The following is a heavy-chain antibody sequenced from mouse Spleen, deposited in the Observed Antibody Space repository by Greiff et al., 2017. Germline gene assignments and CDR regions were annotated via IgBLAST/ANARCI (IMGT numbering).Heavy chain of an antibody. CDR2: IRNKANGYTT. CDR1: GFTFTDYY. V-gene: IGHV7-3*01. D-gene: IGHD2-10*01. J-gene: IGHJ4*01. CDR3: ARYIPSSYVLYAMDY. Sequence: EVQLVESGGGLVQPGGSLSLSCAASGFTFTDYYMSWVRQPPGKALEWLGFIRNKANGYTTEYSASVKGRFTISRDNSQSILYLQMNALRAEDSATYYCARYIPSSYVLYAMDYWGQGTSVTVSS.